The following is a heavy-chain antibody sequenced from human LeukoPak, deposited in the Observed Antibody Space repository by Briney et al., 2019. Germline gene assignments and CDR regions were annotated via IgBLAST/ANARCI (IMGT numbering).Heavy chain of an antibody. CDR3: ARPQSSGWFRY. CDR1: GESFSGYY. D-gene: IGHD6-19*01. J-gene: IGHJ4*02. V-gene: IGHV4-34*01. CDR2: INHSGST. Sequence: SETLSLTCAVYGESFSGYYWSWIRQPPGKGLEWIGEINHSGSTNYNPSLKSRVTISVDTSKNQFSLKLSSVTAADTAVYYCARPQSSGWFRYWGQGTLVTVSS.